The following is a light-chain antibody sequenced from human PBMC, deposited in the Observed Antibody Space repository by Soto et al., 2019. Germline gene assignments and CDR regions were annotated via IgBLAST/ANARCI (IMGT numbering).Light chain of an antibody. CDR2: WAS. J-gene: IGKJ2*01. CDR1: QSISYSSNNKNY. CDR3: QQYYSTPLT. Sequence: DIVMTQSPDSLAVSLGERATINCKFSQSISYSSNNKNYLVWYQQKPGQPPKLLIYWASTRESGVPDRFSGSGSGTDFTLTISSLQAEDVAVYYCQQYYSTPLTFGQGTKLEIK. V-gene: IGKV4-1*01.